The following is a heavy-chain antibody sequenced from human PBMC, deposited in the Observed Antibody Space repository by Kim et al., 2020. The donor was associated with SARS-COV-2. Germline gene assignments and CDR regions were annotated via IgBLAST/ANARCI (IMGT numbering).Heavy chain of an antibody. J-gene: IGHJ4*02. Sequence: SETLSLTCTVSGDSISSYFLWSWIRQPPGKGLEWIGYFQYSGGTNYNPSLRSRVTISVDTSKNQFSLKLNSVTAADTAVYYCAKGGVLFYWGQGTLVTVS. V-gene: IGHV4-59*01. D-gene: IGHD3-10*01. CDR1: GDSISSYF. CDR3: AKGGVLFY. CDR2: FQYSGGT.